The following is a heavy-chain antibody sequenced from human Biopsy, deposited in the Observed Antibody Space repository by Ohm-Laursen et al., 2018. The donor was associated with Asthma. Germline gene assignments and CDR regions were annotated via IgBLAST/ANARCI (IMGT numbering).Heavy chain of an antibody. CDR2: ISYGGKT. CDR1: GGSMTPTSHY. CDR3: ARGVVYGGDSYAEYFQH. D-gene: IGHD4-23*01. V-gene: IGHV4-39*07. J-gene: IGHJ1*01. Sequence: GTLSLTCTVSGGSMTPTSHYWDWIRQPPGKGLEWIGYISYGGKTSYNPSLQNRVTISVDTSKNQFFLRLSSVTAADTAVYYCARGVVYGGDSYAEYFQHWGQGTLVTVSS.